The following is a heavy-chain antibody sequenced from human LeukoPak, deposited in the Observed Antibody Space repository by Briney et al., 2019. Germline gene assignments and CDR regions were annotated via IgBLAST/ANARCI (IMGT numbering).Heavy chain of an antibody. V-gene: IGHV1-8*03. Sequence: ASVKVSCKASGYTFTSYDINWVRQATGQGLEWMGWMNPNSGNTGYAQKFQGRVTITRNTSISTAYMELSRLRSDDTAVYYCAREDSGYGSGYWGQGTLVTVSS. D-gene: IGHD5-12*01. J-gene: IGHJ4*02. CDR1: GYTFTSYD. CDR2: MNPNSGNT. CDR3: AREDSGYGSGY.